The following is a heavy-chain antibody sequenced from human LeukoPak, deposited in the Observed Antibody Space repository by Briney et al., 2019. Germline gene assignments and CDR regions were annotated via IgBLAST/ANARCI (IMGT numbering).Heavy chain of an antibody. D-gene: IGHD4-17*01. V-gene: IGHV3-15*01. Sequence: GGSLRLSCAASGSTSSNAWMSWVRQAPGKGLEWVGRIKSKTDGGTTDYAAPVKGRFTISRDDSKNTLYLQMNSLKTEDTAVYYCTTGGVTTVTTGDYWGQGTLVTVSS. CDR1: GSTSSNAW. J-gene: IGHJ4*02. CDR2: IKSKTDGGTT. CDR3: TTGGVTTVTTGDY.